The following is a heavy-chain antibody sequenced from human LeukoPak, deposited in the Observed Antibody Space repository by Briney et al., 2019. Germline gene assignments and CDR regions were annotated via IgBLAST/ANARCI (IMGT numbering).Heavy chain of an antibody. CDR3: TRWLGAYDC. D-gene: IGHD2-21*01. CDR2: INSNGAST. V-gene: IGHV3-64*01. Sequence: PGGSLRLSCAASGFNVSGYGMHWVRQAPRKGLEYVSAINSNGASTYYANSVKGRFTISRDNSKNTLYLHMGSLRAEDMAVYFCTRWLGAYDCWGQGALVTVSS. J-gene: IGHJ4*02. CDR1: GFNVSGYG.